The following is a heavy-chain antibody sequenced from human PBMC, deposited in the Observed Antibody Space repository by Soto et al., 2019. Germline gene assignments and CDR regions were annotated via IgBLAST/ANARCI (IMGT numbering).Heavy chain of an antibody. D-gene: IGHD3-22*01. CDR3: ERKIYDPDNCPNLQYYLDS. J-gene: IGHJ4*02. V-gene: IGHV5-10-1*01. CDR2: IDPSDSQT. CDR1: GYSFAGYW. Sequence: GESLKISCKGSGYSFAGYWITWVRQMPGKGLEWMGRIDPSDSQTYYSPSFRGHVTISAAKSITTVFLQWSSLRASDTAMYYCERKIYDPDNCPNLQYYLDSRGQGTILTVSS.